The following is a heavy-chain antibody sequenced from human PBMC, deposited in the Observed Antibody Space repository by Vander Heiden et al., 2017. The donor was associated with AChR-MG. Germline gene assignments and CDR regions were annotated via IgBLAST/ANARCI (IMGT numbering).Heavy chain of an antibody. J-gene: IGHJ4*02. Sequence: EVQLVESVAGLVQPGRSLILSCAASGFTFDDYARHWVRQAPGKGLEWVSGISWNSGSIGYADSVKGRFTISRDNAKNSLYLQMNSLRAEDTALYYCAKTKEFDYGDPFDYWGQGTLVTVSS. CDR2: ISWNSGSI. D-gene: IGHD4-17*01. CDR3: AKTKEFDYGDPFDY. V-gene: IGHV3-9*01. CDR1: GFTFDDYA.